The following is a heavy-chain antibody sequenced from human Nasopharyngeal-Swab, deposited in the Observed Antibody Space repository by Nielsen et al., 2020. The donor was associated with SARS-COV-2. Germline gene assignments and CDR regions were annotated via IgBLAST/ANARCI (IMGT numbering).Heavy chain of an antibody. CDR2: INAGNGNT. J-gene: IGHJ3*02. Sequence: WVRQAPGQRLEWMGWINAGNGNTKYSQKFQGRVTMTRNTSISTAYMELSSLRSEDTAVYYCARGVTGTVVVPAATDGGGGDDAFDIWGQGTMVTVSS. CDR3: ARGVTGTVVVPAATDGGGGDDAFDI. V-gene: IGHV1-8*01. D-gene: IGHD2-2*01.